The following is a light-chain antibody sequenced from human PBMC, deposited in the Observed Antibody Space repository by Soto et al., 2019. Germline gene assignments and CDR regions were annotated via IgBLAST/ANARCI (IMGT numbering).Light chain of an antibody. Sequence: DIQMTQSPSTLSASVGDRVTITCRASQSVSAWLAWYQQKPGKAPELLIYSASTVETGVPSRFSGSGSETEFTLTISSLRPDDFATYYCQQHESYPLTFGGGTRIEIK. V-gene: IGKV1-5*03. CDR1: QSVSAW. J-gene: IGKJ4*01. CDR3: QQHESYPLT. CDR2: SAS.